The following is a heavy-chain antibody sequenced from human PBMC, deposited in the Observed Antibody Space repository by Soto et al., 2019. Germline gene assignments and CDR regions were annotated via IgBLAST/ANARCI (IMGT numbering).Heavy chain of an antibody. CDR3: ARQAELGAVAENAFDI. CDR2: IYPGDSDT. D-gene: IGHD6-19*01. V-gene: IGHV5-51*01. Sequence: GESLKISCKGSGYSFTSYWIGWVRQMPGKGLEWMGIIYPGDSDTRYSPSFQGQVTISADKSISTAYLQWSSLKGSDTAMYYCARQAELGAVAENAFDIWGQGTMVTVSS. J-gene: IGHJ3*02. CDR1: GYSFTSYW.